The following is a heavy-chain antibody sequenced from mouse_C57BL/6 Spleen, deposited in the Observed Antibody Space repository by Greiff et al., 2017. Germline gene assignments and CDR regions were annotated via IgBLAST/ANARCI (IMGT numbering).Heavy chain of an antibody. D-gene: IGHD1-1*01. V-gene: IGHV1-42*01. CDR3: ARSGYGSSPYYFDY. CDR2: INTSTGGT. Sequence: EVQLQESGPELVKPGASVKISCKASGYSFTGYYMNWVKQSPEKSLEWIGEINTSTGGTTYNQKFKAKATLTVDQSSSTAYMQLKSLTSEDSAVYYFARSGYGSSPYYFDYWGQGTTLTVSS. J-gene: IGHJ2*01. CDR1: GYSFTGYY.